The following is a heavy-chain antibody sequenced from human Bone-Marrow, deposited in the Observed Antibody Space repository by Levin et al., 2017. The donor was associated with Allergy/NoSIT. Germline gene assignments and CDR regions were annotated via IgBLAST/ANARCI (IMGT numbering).Heavy chain of an antibody. D-gene: IGHD6-19*01. J-gene: IGHJ4*02. CDR3: ARDLPWAPRPVAGTCGLLDY. Sequence: PGGSLRLSCAASGFTFSSYSMNWVRQAPGKGLEWVSSISSSSSYIYYADSVKGRFTISRDNAKNSLYLQMNSLRAEDTAVYYCARDLPWAPRPVAGTCGLLDYWGQGTLVTVSS. V-gene: IGHV3-21*01. CDR1: GFTFSSYS. CDR2: ISSSSSYI.